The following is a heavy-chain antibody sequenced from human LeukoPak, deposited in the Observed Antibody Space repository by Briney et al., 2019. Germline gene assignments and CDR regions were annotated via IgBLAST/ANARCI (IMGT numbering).Heavy chain of an antibody. CDR2: IRYGGSA. V-gene: IGHV4-39*07. J-gene: IGHJ5*02. Sequence: PSETLSLTCTVSGDSISSSSYYWGWVRQPPGKGLEWIGVIRYGGSAYYNPSLKSRVTISVDTSKNQFSLQLSSVTAADTAVYYCARAYRITIFGRAERGWFDPWGQGTLVTVSS. CDR1: GDSISSSSYY. CDR3: ARAYRITIFGRAERGWFDP. D-gene: IGHD3-3*01.